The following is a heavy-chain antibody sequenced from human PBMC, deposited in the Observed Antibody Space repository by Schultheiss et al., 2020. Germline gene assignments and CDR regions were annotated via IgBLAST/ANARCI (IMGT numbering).Heavy chain of an antibody. CDR1: GGSISSSSYY. V-gene: IGHV4-61*05. D-gene: IGHD3-16*01. J-gene: IGHJ4*02. CDR3: ARAAFGGVLPDY. CDR2: IYYSGST. Sequence: SETLSLTCTVSGGSISSSSYYWSWIRQPPGKGLEWIGYIYYSGSTNYNPSLKSRVTISVDTSKNQFSLRLSSVTAADTAVYYCARAAFGGVLPDYWGQGTLVTVSS.